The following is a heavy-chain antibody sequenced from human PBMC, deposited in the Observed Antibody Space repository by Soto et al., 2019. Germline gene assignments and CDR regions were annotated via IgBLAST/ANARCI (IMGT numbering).Heavy chain of an antibody. CDR2: ISSGGNFI. CDR1: GFTFRGYT. CDR3: ARGKYYILMRDYYYYYMDV. V-gene: IGHV3-21*01. D-gene: IGHD3-9*01. J-gene: IGHJ6*03. Sequence: EVQLVESGGGLVKPGGSLRLSCVASGFTFRGYTMNWVRQAPGKGLEWVSSISSGGNFIYYADSMRGRFTISRDNAKNSLNLQMNSLRAEDTAVYYCARGKYYILMRDYYYYYMDVWGKGTTVTVSS.